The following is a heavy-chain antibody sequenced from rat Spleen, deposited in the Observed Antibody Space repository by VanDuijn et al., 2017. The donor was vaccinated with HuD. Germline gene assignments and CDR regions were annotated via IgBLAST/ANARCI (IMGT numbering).Heavy chain of an antibody. CDR1: GFTFSDAA. D-gene: IGHD1-11*01. Sequence: VQLVESGGGLVQPKESLKISCAASGFTFSDAAMYWVRQAPGKGLEWVARIRTKPNNYATYYADSVKGRFTISRDDSKSMVYLQMDSLRSEDTATYYCTRDDYGGYYFDYWGQGVMVTVSS. CDR2: IRTKPNNYAT. J-gene: IGHJ2*01. CDR3: TRDDYGGYYFDY. V-gene: IGHV10-5*01.